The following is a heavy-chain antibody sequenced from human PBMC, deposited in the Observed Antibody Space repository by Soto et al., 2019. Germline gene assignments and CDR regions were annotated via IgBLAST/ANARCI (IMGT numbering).Heavy chain of an antibody. D-gene: IGHD1-26*01. V-gene: IGHV3-7*05. CDR1: GSIFSSHW. CDR2: INQDGFGK. J-gene: IGHJ4*02. CDR3: AKDHGSGSYPY. Sequence: EVQLVESGGGLVQPGGSMRLSCVISGSIFSSHWMTWVRQVPGKGLEWVASINQDGFGKYYVDSVRGRFTISRDNAKNSVYLQMDSLRAEDTPVYYCAKDHGSGSYPYWGQGTLVTVSS.